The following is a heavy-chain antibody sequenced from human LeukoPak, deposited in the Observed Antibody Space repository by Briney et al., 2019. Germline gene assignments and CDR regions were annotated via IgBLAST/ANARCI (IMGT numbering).Heavy chain of an antibody. D-gene: IGHD2-2*01. CDR3: ARVRGIVVVPARMDV. CDR1: GGSISSSSYY. J-gene: IGHJ6*03. Sequence: SETLSLTCTVSGGSISSSSYYWGWIRQPPGKGLEWIGSIYYSGSTYYNPSLKSRVTISVDTSKNQFSLKLSSVTAADTAVYYCARVRGIVVVPARMDVWGKGTTVTVSS. CDR2: IYYSGST. V-gene: IGHV4-39*07.